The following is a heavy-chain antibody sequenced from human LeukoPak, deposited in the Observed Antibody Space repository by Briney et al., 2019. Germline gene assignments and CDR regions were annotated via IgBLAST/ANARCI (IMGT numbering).Heavy chain of an antibody. D-gene: IGHD1-26*01. V-gene: IGHV3-15*01. CDR3: TTDDGVGYYFDY. J-gene: IGHJ4*02. CDR1: GFTFSNAW. Sequence: GGSLRLSCAASGFTFSNAWMSWVRQAPGKGLEWVGRIKSKTDGGTTDYAAPVKGRFTISRDDSKNTLYPQMNSLKTEDTAVYYCTTDDGVGYYFDYWGQGTLVTVSS. CDR2: IKSKTDGGTT.